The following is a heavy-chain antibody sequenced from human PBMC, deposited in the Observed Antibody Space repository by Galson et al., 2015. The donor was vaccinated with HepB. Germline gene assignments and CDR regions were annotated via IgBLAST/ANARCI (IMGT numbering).Heavy chain of an antibody. V-gene: IGHV3-9*01. Sequence: SLRLSCAASGFSFDDYAMHWVRQAPGKGLEWVSDITWNSATIHYADSVKGRFTISRDNARNLLYLQMNSLRADDTALYYCARGYCSADNCYSDYWGQGTLVTVSS. D-gene: IGHD2-15*01. CDR1: GFSFDDYA. J-gene: IGHJ4*02. CDR3: ARGYCSADNCYSDY. CDR2: ITWNSATI.